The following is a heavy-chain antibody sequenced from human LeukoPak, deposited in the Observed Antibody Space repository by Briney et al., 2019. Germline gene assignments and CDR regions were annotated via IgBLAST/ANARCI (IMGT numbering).Heavy chain of an antibody. J-gene: IGHJ4*02. Sequence: GGSQRLSCAASGFTFSSYGMHWVRQAPGKGLEWVAIIWYDGSDKYYADSVKGRFTISRDNSKNTLYLQMNSLRAEDTAVYYCARDSSSSQLDYWGQGTLVTVSS. V-gene: IGHV3-33*01. CDR2: IWYDGSDK. D-gene: IGHD6-6*01. CDR3: ARDSSSSQLDY. CDR1: GFTFSSYG.